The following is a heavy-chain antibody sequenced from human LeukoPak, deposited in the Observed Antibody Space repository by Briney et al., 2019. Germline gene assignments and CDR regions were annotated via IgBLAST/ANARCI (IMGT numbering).Heavy chain of an antibody. J-gene: IGHJ4*02. Sequence: ASVKVSCKVSGYTLTELSMHWVRQAPGKGLEWMGGFDPEGGETIYAQKFQGRVTMTGDTSTDTAYMELSSLRSEDTAVYYCATEVYCSSTSCYHYWGQGTLVTVSS. V-gene: IGHV1-24*01. CDR3: ATEVYCSSTSCYHY. D-gene: IGHD2-2*01. CDR2: FDPEGGET. CDR1: GYTLTELS.